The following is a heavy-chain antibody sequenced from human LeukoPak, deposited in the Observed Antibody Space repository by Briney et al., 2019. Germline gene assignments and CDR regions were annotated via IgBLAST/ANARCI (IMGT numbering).Heavy chain of an antibody. D-gene: IGHD6-13*01. V-gene: IGHV3-30-3*01. CDR2: ISYDGSNK. CDR3: ARQRAAGTAFDI. J-gene: IGHJ3*02. CDR1: GFTFSSYA. Sequence: GGSLRLSCAASGFTFSSYAMHWVRQAPGKGLEWVAVISYDGSNKYYADSVKGRFTISRDNSKNTLYLQMNSLRAEATAVYYCARQRAAGTAFDIWGQGTMVTVSS.